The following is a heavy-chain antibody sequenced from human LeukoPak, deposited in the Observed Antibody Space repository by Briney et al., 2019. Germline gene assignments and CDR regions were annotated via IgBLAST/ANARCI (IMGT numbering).Heavy chain of an antibody. CDR1: GGSISSEY. D-gene: IGHD3-3*01. CDR2: VYPSGST. CDR3: ARDQRYDFWSGPLYAFDI. J-gene: IGHJ3*02. Sequence: SETLSLTCTVSGGSISSEYWSWIRQPVGKGLEWIGRVYPSGSTNYNPSLESRVTLSVDTSKRQFSLKLTSVTAADSAVYYCARDQRYDFWSGPLYAFDIWGQGTMVTVSS. V-gene: IGHV4-4*07.